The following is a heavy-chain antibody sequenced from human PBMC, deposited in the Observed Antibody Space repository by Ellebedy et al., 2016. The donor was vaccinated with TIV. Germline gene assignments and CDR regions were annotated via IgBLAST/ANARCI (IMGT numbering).Heavy chain of an antibody. Sequence: GGSLRLSXAASGFTFSSYGMHWVRQAPGKGLEWVAVISYDGSNKYYADSVKGRFTISRDNSKNTLSLQMNSLRAEDTGVYYCVYGGNSDDFDYWGQGTLVTVSS. CDR1: GFTFSSYG. V-gene: IGHV3-30*03. CDR2: ISYDGSNK. CDR3: VYGGNSDDFDY. J-gene: IGHJ4*02. D-gene: IGHD4-23*01.